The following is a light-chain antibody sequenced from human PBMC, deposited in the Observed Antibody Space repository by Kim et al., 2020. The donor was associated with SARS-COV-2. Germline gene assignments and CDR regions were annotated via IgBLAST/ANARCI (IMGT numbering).Light chain of an antibody. V-gene: IGLV2-14*03. J-gene: IGLJ1*01. CDR2: DVS. Sequence: SITISCTGTSSDVGGYNYVSWYQQHPGRAPKLMIYDVSNRPSGLSNRFSGSKSGNTASLTISGLQAEDEADYYCSSFRTGTTLYVFGTGTKVTVL. CDR3: SSFRTGTTLYV. CDR1: SSDVGGYNY.